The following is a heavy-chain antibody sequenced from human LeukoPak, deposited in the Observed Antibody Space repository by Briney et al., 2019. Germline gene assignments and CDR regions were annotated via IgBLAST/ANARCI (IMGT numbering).Heavy chain of an antibody. Sequence: KPSETLSLTCTVSGCSISSYYWSWIRQPAGKGLEWIGRIYTSGSTNYNPSLKSRFTMSVDTSKNQFSLKLSSVTAADTAVYYCAREPKVLTYYYDSSGPADAFDIWGQGTMVTVSS. CDR1: GCSISSYY. CDR3: AREPKVLTYYYDSSGPADAFDI. V-gene: IGHV4-4*07. CDR2: IYTSGST. D-gene: IGHD3-22*01. J-gene: IGHJ3*02.